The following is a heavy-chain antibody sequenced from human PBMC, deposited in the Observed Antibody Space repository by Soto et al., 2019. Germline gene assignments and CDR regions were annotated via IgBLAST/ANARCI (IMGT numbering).Heavy chain of an antibody. CDR3: ARTYYYDGSGYYHYFDY. Sequence: QVQLVQSGAEVNKPGASVKVSCKASGYTFTNYGISWVRQAPGQGLEWMGWISAYNGNTNYAQRLQGRVTMTTDTSKNTAYMELRSLRSDDTAVYYCARTYYYDGSGYYHYFDYWGQGTLVTVSS. CDR2: ISAYNGNT. V-gene: IGHV1-18*01. D-gene: IGHD3-22*01. CDR1: GYTFTNYG. J-gene: IGHJ4*02.